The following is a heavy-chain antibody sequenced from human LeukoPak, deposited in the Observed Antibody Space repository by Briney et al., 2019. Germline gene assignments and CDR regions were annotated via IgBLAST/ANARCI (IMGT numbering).Heavy chain of an antibody. CDR3: ARDYDSSGWYRFDP. J-gene: IGHJ5*02. Sequence: ASVKVSCKASGYTFTGYYMHWVRQAPGQGLEWMGLINPNSGGTNYAQKFQGRVTMTRDTSISTAYMELSRLRSDDTAVYYCARDYDSSGWYRFDPWGQGTLVTVSS. D-gene: IGHD6-19*01. CDR2: INPNSGGT. V-gene: IGHV1-2*02. CDR1: GYTFTGYY.